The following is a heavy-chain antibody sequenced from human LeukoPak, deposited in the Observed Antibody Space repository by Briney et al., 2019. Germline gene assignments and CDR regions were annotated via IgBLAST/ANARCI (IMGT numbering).Heavy chain of an antibody. CDR3: SRDPNGDYVGAFDN. CDR1: GFTFSHYA. Sequence: PGGSLRLSCTASGFTFSHYAVTWVRQSPQKGLEWVSSITGSGGTIYYADSVKGRFTVSRDNSKSTLYLQMNSLRAEDTALYYCSRDPNGDYVGAFDNWGQGTMVTVSS. D-gene: IGHD4-23*01. V-gene: IGHV3-23*01. CDR2: ITGSGGTI. J-gene: IGHJ3*02.